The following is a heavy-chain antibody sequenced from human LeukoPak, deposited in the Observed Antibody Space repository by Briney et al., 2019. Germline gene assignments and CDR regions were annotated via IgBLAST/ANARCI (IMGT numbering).Heavy chain of an antibody. V-gene: IGHV3-66*02. Sequence: GGSLRLSCAASGFTFSDYYMSWIRQAPGKGLEWVSVIYSGGSTYYADSVKGRFTISRDNSKNTLYLQMNSLRAEDTAVYYSASSTPKWNDVYYYGMDVWGQGTTVTVSS. CDR2: IYSGGST. D-gene: IGHD1-1*01. CDR1: GFTFSDYY. J-gene: IGHJ6*02. CDR3: ASSTPKWNDVYYYGMDV.